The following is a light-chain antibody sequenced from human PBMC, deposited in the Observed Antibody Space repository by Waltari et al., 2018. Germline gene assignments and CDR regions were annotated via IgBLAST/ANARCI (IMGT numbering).Light chain of an antibody. V-gene: IGKV4-1*01. CDR1: QTVLYTSNKKNY. J-gene: IGKJ2*01. CDR3: QQYFNTPYT. CDR2: WAS. Sequence: DIVMTQSPDSLTVSLGERATINCKSNQTVLYTSNKKNYLGWYPQRPGQPPKLLIYWASTRESWGPDRFSGIVSGTDFTLTSISLQAEDVAVYYCQQYFNTPYTFGPGTKLEIK.